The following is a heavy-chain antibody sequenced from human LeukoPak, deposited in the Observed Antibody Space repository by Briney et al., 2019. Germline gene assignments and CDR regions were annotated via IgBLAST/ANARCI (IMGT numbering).Heavy chain of an antibody. CDR3: SRDLRGRDDC. Sequence: GGSLRLSCVGSGFPFSSYWMHWVRQAPGKGLVWVSRINNGGSVTDYADSVKGRFTISRDNAKNTLYLQMNTLRVEDTAVYYCSRDLRGRDDCWGQGSLVTVPS. CDR1: GFPFSSYW. V-gene: IGHV3-74*01. D-gene: IGHD5-24*01. CDR2: INNGGSVT. J-gene: IGHJ4*02.